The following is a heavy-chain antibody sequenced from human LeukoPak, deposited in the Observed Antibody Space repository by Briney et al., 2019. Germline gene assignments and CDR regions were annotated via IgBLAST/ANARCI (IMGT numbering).Heavy chain of an antibody. CDR1: GGSFSGYY. J-gene: IGHJ4*02. CDR3: ALDYDILTGYRR. D-gene: IGHD3-9*01. V-gene: IGHV4-34*01. Sequence: PSETLSLTCAVYGGSFSGYYWSWIRQPPGKGLEWIGEINHSGSTNYNPSLKSRVTISVDTSKNQFSLKLSSVTAADTAVYYCALDYDILTGYRRWGQGTLVTVSS. CDR2: INHSGST.